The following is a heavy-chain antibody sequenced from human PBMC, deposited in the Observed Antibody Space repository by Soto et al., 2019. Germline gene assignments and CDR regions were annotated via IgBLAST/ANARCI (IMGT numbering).Heavy chain of an antibody. CDR1: GFTFSSYG. Sequence: GGSLRLSCAASGFTFSSYGMHWVRQAPGKGLEWVAVIWYDGSNKYYADSVKGRFTISRDNAKNALYLQMNSLRAEDTAVYYCARYNWNEAFDYWGQGTLVTVSS. J-gene: IGHJ4*02. D-gene: IGHD1-1*01. V-gene: IGHV3-33*03. CDR2: IWYDGSNK. CDR3: ARYNWNEAFDY.